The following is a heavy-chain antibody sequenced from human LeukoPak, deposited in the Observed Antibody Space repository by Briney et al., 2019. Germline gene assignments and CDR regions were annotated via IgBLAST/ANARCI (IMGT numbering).Heavy chain of an antibody. CDR1: GFNFSSYW. CDR2: INYDGTTT. Sequence: GGSLRLSCAASGFNFSSYWMHWVRQAPGKGLVWISRINYDGTTTSYADSVKGRFTISRDNSKNTLYLQMNSLRAEDTAVYYCAKDKSLFIVVVAATHHDYWGQGTLVTVSS. J-gene: IGHJ4*02. V-gene: IGHV3-74*01. CDR3: AKDKSLFIVVVAATHHDY. D-gene: IGHD2-15*01.